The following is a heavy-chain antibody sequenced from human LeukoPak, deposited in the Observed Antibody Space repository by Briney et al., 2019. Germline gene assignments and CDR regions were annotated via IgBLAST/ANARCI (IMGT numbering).Heavy chain of an antibody. V-gene: IGHV4-59*08. CDR1: GGSISSYY. Sequence: PSETLSLTCTVSGGSISSYYWSWIRQPPGKGLEWIGYIYYSGSTNYNPSLKSRVTISVDTSKNQFSLKLSSVTAADTAVYYCASASRGAVLRYFDWVRPLQHWGQGTLVTVSS. D-gene: IGHD3-9*01. CDR2: IYYSGST. CDR3: ASASRGAVLRYFDWVRPLQH. J-gene: IGHJ1*01.